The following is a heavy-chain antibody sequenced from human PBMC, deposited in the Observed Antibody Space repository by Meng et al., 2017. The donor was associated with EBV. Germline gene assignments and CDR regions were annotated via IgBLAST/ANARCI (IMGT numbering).Heavy chain of an antibody. D-gene: IGHD1-1*01. CDR3: ARGVEENGSHYPFDS. CDR1: GYTFRNYA. CDR2: INTYSGKA. J-gene: IGHJ4*02. Sequence: GQLVQCGLGWKMPGASVKVYCKASGYTFRNYAINWMRQVPGQGLEWMGWINTYSGKATFAQGFTGRFVFSLDTPVTTAHLQISGLKTEDSAVYYCARGVEENGSHYPFDSWGQGTLVTVSS. V-gene: IGHV7-4-1*02.